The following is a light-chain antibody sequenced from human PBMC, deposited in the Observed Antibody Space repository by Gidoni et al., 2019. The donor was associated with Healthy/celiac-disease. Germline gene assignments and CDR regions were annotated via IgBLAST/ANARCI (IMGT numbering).Light chain of an antibody. CDR2: GAS. Sequence: EVAVTQREGTLSLSPGERATLSCRASQSVSSSYLAWYQQKPGQAPRLLIYGASNRATDIPVRFSGSGCGTDFTHTISRLEPVDFAVYYCRQYTRSPRAFGQGTKVEIK. CDR1: QSVSSSY. CDR3: RQYTRSPRA. J-gene: IGKJ1*01. V-gene: IGKV3-20*01.